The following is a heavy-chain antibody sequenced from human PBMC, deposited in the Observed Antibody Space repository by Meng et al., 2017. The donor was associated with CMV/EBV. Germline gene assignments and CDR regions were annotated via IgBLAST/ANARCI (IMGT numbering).Heavy chain of an antibody. J-gene: IGHJ4*02. Sequence: GSLRLSCAASGFTFSSYAMHWVRQAPGKGLEWVAVISYDGSNKYYADSVKGRFTISRDNSKNTLYLQMNSLRAEDTAVYYCARGTKISSSFDYWGQGTLVTVSS. CDR2: ISYDGSNK. V-gene: IGHV3-30-3*01. CDR3: ARGTKISSSFDY. CDR1: GFTFSSYA. D-gene: IGHD6-6*01.